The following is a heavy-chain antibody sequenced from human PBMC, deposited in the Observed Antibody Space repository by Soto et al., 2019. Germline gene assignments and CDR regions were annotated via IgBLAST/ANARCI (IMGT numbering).Heavy chain of an antibody. V-gene: IGHV5-51*01. D-gene: IGHD2-21*02. Sequence: PGESLKISCKGSGYSFANYWIGWVRQMPGKGLEWMGIIYPGDSETRYNPSFQGQVTISADKSTSTVHMELGSLTSEDTAVYYCARGGGIVVVTAPYDHWGQGTLVTVSS. J-gene: IGHJ4*02. CDR2: IYPGDSET. CDR1: GYSFANYW. CDR3: ARGGGIVVVTAPYDH.